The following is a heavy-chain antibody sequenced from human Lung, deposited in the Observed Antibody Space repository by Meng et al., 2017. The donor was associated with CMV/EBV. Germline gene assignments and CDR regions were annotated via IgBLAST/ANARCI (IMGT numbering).Heavy chain of an antibody. Sequence: GESLKISCAASGFTVSSNYMSWVRQAPGKGLEWVSVIYSGGSTYYADSVTGRFTISRDNSKNTQFLQMNSLRAEDTAVYYCARGNSGITGYYGMDVWGQGNXV. CDR1: GFTVSSNY. D-gene: IGHD3-16*01. V-gene: IGHV3-66*02. J-gene: IGHJ6*01. CDR2: IYSGGST. CDR3: ARGNSGITGYYGMDV.